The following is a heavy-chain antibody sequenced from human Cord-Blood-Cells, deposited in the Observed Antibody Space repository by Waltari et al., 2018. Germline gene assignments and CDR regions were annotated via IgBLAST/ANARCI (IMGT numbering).Heavy chain of an antibody. CDR2: IYSVGST. V-gene: IGHV3-53*01. CDR1: GFTVSSNY. J-gene: IGHJ4*02. Sequence: EVQLVESGGGLIQPGGSLRLSCAASGFTVSSNYMSWVRQAPGKGLERVSVIYSVGSTYYADSVKGRFTISRDNSKNTLYLQMNSLRAEDTAVYYCARDWVAALGGQNWGQGTLVTVSS. D-gene: IGHD6-25*01. CDR3: ARDWVAALGGQN.